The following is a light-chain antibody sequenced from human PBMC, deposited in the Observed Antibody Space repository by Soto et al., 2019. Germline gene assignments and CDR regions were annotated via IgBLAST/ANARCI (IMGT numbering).Light chain of an antibody. CDR1: SSSFGSDY. CDR3: AAWDDSLSGGV. V-gene: IGLV1-47*01. CDR2: RSN. J-gene: IGLJ3*02. Sequence: QTVVTQPPSASGTPGQRVTISCSGGSSSFGSDYVHWFQQLPGTAPKLLIYRSNQRPSGVPDRFSGSKSGTSASLAISGLRSEDEADYYCAAWDDSLSGGVFGGGTKLTVL.